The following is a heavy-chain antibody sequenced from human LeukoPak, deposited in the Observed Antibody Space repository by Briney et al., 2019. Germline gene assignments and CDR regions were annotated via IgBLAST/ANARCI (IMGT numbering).Heavy chain of an antibody. Sequence: SETLSLTCAVYGGSFSGYYWNWIRQPPGKGLEWIGEINHSGSTNYNPSLKSRVTISVDTSKNQFSLKLSSVTAADTAVYYCARVVSDYYGSGKSTTYYFDYWGQGTLVTVSS. CDR3: ARVVSDYYGSGKSTTYYFDY. J-gene: IGHJ4*02. CDR2: INHSGST. V-gene: IGHV4-34*01. D-gene: IGHD3-10*01. CDR1: GGSFSGYY.